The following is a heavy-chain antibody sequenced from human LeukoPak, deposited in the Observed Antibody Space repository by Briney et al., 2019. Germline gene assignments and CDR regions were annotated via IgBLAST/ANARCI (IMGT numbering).Heavy chain of an antibody. Sequence: PGGSLRLSCAASGFTFSSYSMNWVRQAPGKGLEWVSSTSSSSSYIYYADSVKGRFTISRDNAKNSLYLQMNSLRAEDTAVYYCARVGVVVVAATRYYYYGMDVWGKGTTVTVSS. CDR1: GFTFSSYS. CDR2: TSSSSSYI. D-gene: IGHD2-15*01. V-gene: IGHV3-21*01. CDR3: ARVGVVVVAATRYYYYGMDV. J-gene: IGHJ6*04.